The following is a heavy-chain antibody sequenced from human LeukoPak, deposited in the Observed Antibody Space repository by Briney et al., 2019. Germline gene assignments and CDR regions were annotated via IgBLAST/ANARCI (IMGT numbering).Heavy chain of an antibody. D-gene: IGHD2-15*01. CDR2: IYYSGST. V-gene: IGHV4-59*08. J-gene: IGHJ4*02. Sequence: SETLSLTCTVSGGSISSYYWSWIRQPPGKGLEWIGYIYYSGSTNYNPSLKSRVTISVDTSKNQFSLKLSSVTAADTAVYYCARHVGKPSSPEVVFDYWGQGTLVTVSS. CDR3: ARHVGKPSSPEVVFDY. CDR1: GGSISSYY.